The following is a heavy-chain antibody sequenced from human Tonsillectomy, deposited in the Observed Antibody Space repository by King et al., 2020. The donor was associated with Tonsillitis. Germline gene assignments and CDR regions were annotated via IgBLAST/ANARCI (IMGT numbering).Heavy chain of an antibody. J-gene: IGHJ4*02. V-gene: IGHV3-49*03. D-gene: IGHD2-21*02. CDR1: GFTFGDYA. CDR2: IRTKASGGTT. CDR3: TRRVVTPGY. Sequence: VQLVESGGDLVQPGRSLRLSCTASGFTFGDYAMGWFRQAPGKGLEWVGFIRTKASGGTTEYAASVKGRFTISRDDSKSIAYLQMSSLKTEDTAVYYCTRRVVTPGYWGRGTLVTVSS.